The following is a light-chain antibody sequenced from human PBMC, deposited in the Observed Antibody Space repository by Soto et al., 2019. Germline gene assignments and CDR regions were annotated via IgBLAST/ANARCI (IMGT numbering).Light chain of an antibody. Sequence: DIQMTQSPPTLAASVGDRVTLTCRASQSISGWFAWYQQKPGKAPKLLIYDASTLESGVPSRFSGSGSGTEFTLTISSLQPEDFATYYCHQYNTYSQTFGQGTKVEL. V-gene: IGKV1-5*01. J-gene: IGKJ1*01. CDR2: DAS. CDR3: HQYNTYSQT. CDR1: QSISGW.